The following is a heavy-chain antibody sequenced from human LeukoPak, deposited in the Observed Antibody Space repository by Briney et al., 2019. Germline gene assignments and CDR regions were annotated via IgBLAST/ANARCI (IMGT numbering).Heavy chain of an antibody. Sequence: PSETLSLTCTVSGGSVSTSHYYWGWIRQPPGKGLEWIGYIYYSGRTYYNPSLKSRVTISVDTSKNEFSLKLSSVTAADTAVYYCARSWAPGYCSSTTCYNFDYWGQGTLATVSS. CDR3: ARSWAPGYCSSTTCYNFDY. J-gene: IGHJ4*02. CDR1: GGSVSTSHYY. CDR2: IYYSGRT. V-gene: IGHV4-39*01. D-gene: IGHD2-2*02.